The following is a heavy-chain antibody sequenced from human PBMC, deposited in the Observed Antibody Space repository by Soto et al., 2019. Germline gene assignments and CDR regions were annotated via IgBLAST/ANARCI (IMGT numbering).Heavy chain of an antibody. CDR2: ISSSGSTI. CDR3: ARDTRPFIVVVPAAMQEVMDV. J-gene: IGHJ6*03. V-gene: IGHV3-11*01. CDR1: GFTFSDYY. D-gene: IGHD2-2*01. Sequence: GGSLRLSCAASGFTFSDYYMSWIRQAPGKGLEWVSYISSSGSTIYYADSVKGRFTISRDNAKNSLYLQMNSLRAEDTAVYYCARDTRPFIVVVPAAMQEVMDVWGRGTTVTVSS.